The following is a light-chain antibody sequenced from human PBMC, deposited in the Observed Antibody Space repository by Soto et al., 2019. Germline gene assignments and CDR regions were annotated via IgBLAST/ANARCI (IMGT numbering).Light chain of an antibody. CDR1: SSDIGSYNL. CDR2: EAT. Sequence: QSALTQPASGSGSPGQSITISCTGTSSDIGSYNLVSWYQQHPGKAPQLIIYEATKRPSGVSSRFSGSKSANAASLTSSGLQGEDEADYYCSSYTGSTTFVAFGGWTKLTVL. V-gene: IGLV2-23*02. J-gene: IGLJ2*01. CDR3: SSYTGSTTFVA.